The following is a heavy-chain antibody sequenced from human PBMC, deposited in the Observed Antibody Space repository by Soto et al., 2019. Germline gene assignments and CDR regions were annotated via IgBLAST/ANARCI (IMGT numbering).Heavy chain of an antibody. D-gene: IGHD4-17*01. Sequence: EVQLVESGGDLVQPGGSLRVSCTASGFTFSDHYMDWVRQAPGKGLEWVGRARNKVQGYTTEYAASVRGRFTISRDDSRNSLYLQLNSLKTEDTAVYYCTRNGGTVTYYSPMDVWGQGTTVTVSS. CDR2: ARNKVQGYTT. CDR1: GFTFSDHY. V-gene: IGHV3-72*01. J-gene: IGHJ6*02. CDR3: TRNGGTVTYYSPMDV.